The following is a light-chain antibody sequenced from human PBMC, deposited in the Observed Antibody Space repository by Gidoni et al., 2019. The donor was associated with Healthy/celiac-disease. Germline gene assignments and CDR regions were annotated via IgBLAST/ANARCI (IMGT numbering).Light chain of an antibody. CDR3: QQYNNWRT. V-gene: IGKV3-15*01. CDR2: GAS. J-gene: IGKJ1*01. Sequence: EIVMTQSSATLSVSPGERATLSCRASQSVSSNLAWYQQKPGQAPRLLIYGASTRATGIPARFSCSGSGTEFTLTISSLQSEDFAVYYCQQYNNWRTFGQGTKVEIK. CDR1: QSVSSN.